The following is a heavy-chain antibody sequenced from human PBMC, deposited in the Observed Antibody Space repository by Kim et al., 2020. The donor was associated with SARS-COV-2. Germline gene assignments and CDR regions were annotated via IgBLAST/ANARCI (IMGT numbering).Heavy chain of an antibody. D-gene: IGHD6-19*01. CDR1: GGSISSYY. Sequence: SETLSLTCTVSGGSISSYYWSWIRQPPGKGLEWIGYIYYSGSTNYNPSLKSRVTISVDTSKNQFSLKLSSVTAADTAVYYGARSIAVAGTLYWFDPWGQGTLVTVSS. J-gene: IGHJ5*02. V-gene: IGHV4-59*13. CDR2: IYYSGST. CDR3: ARSIAVAGTLYWFDP.